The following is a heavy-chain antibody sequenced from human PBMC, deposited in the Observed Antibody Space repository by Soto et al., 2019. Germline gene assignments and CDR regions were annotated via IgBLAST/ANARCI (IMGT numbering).Heavy chain of an antibody. CDR3: ASDMSTT. CDR2: MNPNSGHT. V-gene: IGHV1-8*01. D-gene: IGHD2-2*01. J-gene: IGHJ5*02. CDR1: GYSFTSHD. Sequence: QVHLVQSGAEVKKPGASVKVSCKASGYSFTSHDINWRRQATGQGLEWMGWMNPNSGHTNYAQKFQGRVNMTRDTSISTAYMELTSLRSEDTAIYYCASDMSTTWGQGTLVTVSS.